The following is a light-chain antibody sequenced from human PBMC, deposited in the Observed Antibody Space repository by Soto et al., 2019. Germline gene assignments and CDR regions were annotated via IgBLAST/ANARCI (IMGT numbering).Light chain of an antibody. CDR1: SSNIGNNY. Sequence: QSVLTQPPSVSAAPGQKVTISCSGSSSNIGNNYVSWYQQLPGTAPKLLIYDSYNRPSGIPDRFSGSKSGTSATLGITGLQTGDEADYYCQTCDSSLGGVVFGGGTKLTVL. J-gene: IGLJ3*02. V-gene: IGLV1-51*01. CDR3: QTCDSSLGGVV. CDR2: DSY.